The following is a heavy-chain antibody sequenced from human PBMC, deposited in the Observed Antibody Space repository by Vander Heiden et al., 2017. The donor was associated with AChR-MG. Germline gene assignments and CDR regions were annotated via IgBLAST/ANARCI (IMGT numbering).Heavy chain of an antibody. J-gene: IGHJ3*02. CDR3: ARVAAGAGTVVNVFDI. D-gene: IGHD6-19*01. CDR2: IIPIFGTA. CDR1: GGTFSSYA. V-gene: IGHV1-69*06. Sequence: QVQLVQSGAEVKKPGSSVKVSCKASGGTFSSYAISWVRQAPGQGLEWMGGIIPIFGTANYAQKFQGRVTITADKSTSTAYMELSSLRSEETAVYYCARVAAGAGTVVNVFDIWGQGTMVTVSS.